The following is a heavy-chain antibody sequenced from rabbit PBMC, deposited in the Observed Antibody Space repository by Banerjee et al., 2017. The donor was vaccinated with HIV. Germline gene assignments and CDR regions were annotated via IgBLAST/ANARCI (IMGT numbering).Heavy chain of an antibody. CDR3: ARETSGSGDYNF. V-gene: IGHV1S40*01. J-gene: IGHJ4*01. Sequence: QSLQESGGDLVKPGASLTLTCTASGFSLSNNYWMSWVRQAPGKGLEWIGTIYAGSSGSTYYANWAKGRFTISKTSSTTVTLQMTSLTAADTATYFCARETSGSGDYNFWGPGTLVTVS. CDR2: IYAGSSGST. CDR1: GFSLSNNYW. D-gene: IGHD1-1*01.